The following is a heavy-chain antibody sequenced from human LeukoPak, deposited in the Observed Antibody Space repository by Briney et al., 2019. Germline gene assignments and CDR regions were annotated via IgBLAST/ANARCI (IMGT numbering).Heavy chain of an antibody. J-gene: IGHJ4*02. CDR3: ARVSSSSWYLPDY. CDR1: GYSISSGYY. Sequence: SETLSLTCTVSGYSISSGYYWGWIRQPPGKGLEWIGSIYHSGSTYYNPSLKSRVTISVDTSKNQFSLKLSSVTAADTAVYYCARVSSSSWYLPDYWGQGTLVTVSS. CDR2: IYHSGST. D-gene: IGHD6-13*01. V-gene: IGHV4-38-2*02.